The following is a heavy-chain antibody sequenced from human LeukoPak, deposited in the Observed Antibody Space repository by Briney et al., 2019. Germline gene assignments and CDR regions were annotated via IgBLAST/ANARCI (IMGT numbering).Heavy chain of an antibody. Sequence: GGSLRLSCAASGFTVSDNYMSWVRQAPGKGLEWVSVIYSGGSTYYADSVKGRFTISRDNSKNTLFLQMNSLRAEDTAVYYCARVTAPAADFDYWGQGTLVTVSS. CDR3: ARVTAPAADFDY. CDR2: IYSGGST. CDR1: GFTVSDNY. J-gene: IGHJ4*02. V-gene: IGHV3-66*01.